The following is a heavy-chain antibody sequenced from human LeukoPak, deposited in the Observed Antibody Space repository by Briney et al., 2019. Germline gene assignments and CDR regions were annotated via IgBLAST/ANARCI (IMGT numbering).Heavy chain of an antibody. CDR3: TRQDRAMVTAFDY. Sequence: SETLSLTCTVSGGSTSSYYWSWIRQPPGKGLEWIGYISYSGSTNYNPSLKSRVTISVDTSKNQFSLNLSSVTAADTAVYYCTRQDRAMVTAFDYWGQGTLVTVSS. CDR1: GGSTSSYY. CDR2: ISYSGST. D-gene: IGHD5-18*01. V-gene: IGHV4-59*08. J-gene: IGHJ4*02.